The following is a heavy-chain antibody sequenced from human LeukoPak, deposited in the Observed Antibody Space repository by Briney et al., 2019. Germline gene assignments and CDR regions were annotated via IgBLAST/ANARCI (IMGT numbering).Heavy chain of an antibody. J-gene: IGHJ5*02. CDR1: GGSISSSSYY. V-gene: IGHV4-39*01. Sequence: PSETLSLTCTVSGGSISSSSYYWGWILQPPGKGPEWIGSIYYSVGPSYDPSFKGRVTISVDTSKNQFSLKLSSVTAADTAVYYCARHSARITIFGVVIIRWFDPWGQGTLVTVSS. CDR2: IYYSVGP. D-gene: IGHD3-3*01. CDR3: ARHSARITIFGVVIIRWFDP.